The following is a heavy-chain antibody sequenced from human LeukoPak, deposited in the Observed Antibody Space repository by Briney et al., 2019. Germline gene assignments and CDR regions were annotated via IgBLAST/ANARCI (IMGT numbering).Heavy chain of an antibody. CDR1: GYSFTTYW. J-gene: IGHJ4*02. CDR3: ARPLVSGCSWAAY. CDR2: IYPGLSDT. D-gene: IGHD6-13*01. Sequence: GESLKITCKGSGYSFTTYWIGWVSQMPGKGLEWMGNIYPGLSDTRYSPSFHGQVTISVDKSISTAYLQWSSLKASDTAMYYCARPLVSGCSWAAYWGQGTLVTVSS. V-gene: IGHV5-51*01.